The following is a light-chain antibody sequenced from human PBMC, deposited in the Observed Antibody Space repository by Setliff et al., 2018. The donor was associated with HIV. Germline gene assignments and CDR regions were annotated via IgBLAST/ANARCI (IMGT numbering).Light chain of an antibody. V-gene: IGLV3-25*03. CDR1: ALSKQY. CDR3: QSADSSGTYVE. CDR2: KDN. J-gene: IGLJ2*01. Sequence: SYELTQPPSVSVSPGQTARITCSGDALSKQYAHWYQQKPGQAPVLVIYKDNERPSVIPERFSGSSSGTTVTLTISGVQAEDEAEYHCQSADSSGTYVEFAGGTK.